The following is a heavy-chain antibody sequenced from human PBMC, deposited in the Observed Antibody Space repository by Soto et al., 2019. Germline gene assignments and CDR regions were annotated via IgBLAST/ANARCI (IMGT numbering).Heavy chain of an antibody. CDR1: GGTFNNYA. D-gene: IGHD6-13*01. Sequence: QVQLVQSGAEVKKPGSSVKVSCKASGGTFNNYAIIWVRQAPGQGLEWMGGIIPIFGTANYAQRFQGRVTITADESTTTAYMELSSLRSEDTAVYYCARPGLAALDWYFDLWGRGTLVTVSS. CDR2: IIPIFGTA. J-gene: IGHJ2*01. V-gene: IGHV1-69*12. CDR3: ARPGLAALDWYFDL.